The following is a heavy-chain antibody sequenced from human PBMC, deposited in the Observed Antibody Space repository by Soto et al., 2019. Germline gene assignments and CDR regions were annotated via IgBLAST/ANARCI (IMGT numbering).Heavy chain of an antibody. CDR1: GFTFSSYS. J-gene: IGHJ5*02. CDR2: ISSSSSYI. V-gene: IGHV3-21*04. D-gene: IGHD3-3*01. CDR3: ARGPPLVRFLEWLSNNWFDP. Sequence: GGSLRLSCAASGFTFSSYSMNWVRQAPGKGLEWVSSISSSSSYIYYADSVKGRFTISRDNAKNSLYLQMNSLRAEDTAVYYCARGPPLVRFLEWLSNNWFDPWGQGTLVTVSS.